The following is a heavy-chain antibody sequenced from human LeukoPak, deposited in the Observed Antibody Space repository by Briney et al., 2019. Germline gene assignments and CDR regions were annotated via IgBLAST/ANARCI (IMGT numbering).Heavy chain of an antibody. CDR1: GFTFSGYV. V-gene: IGHV3-30*18. D-gene: IGHD2-15*01. J-gene: IGHJ4*02. Sequence: GGSLRLSCAPSGFTFSGYVMHWVRQAPGKGVECVAVISYDGSNKYYAASVKGRFTISRDNSKNTLYLQMNRLRAEDRAVYSCAKASGGGSSKATALDYWGQGTLVTVSS. CDR3: AKASGGGSSKATALDY. CDR2: ISYDGSNK.